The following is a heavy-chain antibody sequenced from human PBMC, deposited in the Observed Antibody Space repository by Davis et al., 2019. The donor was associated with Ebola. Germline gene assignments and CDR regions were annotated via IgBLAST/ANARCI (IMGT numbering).Heavy chain of an antibody. D-gene: IGHD6-19*01. CDR1: GFTFGSYG. V-gene: IGHV3-30*02. CDR2: IRYDGSNK. J-gene: IGHJ4*02. Sequence: PGGSLRLSCAASGFTFGSYGMHWVRQAPGKGLEWLAFIRYDGSNKYYADSVKGRFTISRDNSKNTLYLQMNSLRAEDTAVYYCAIANLGPVADTGDYWGQGTLVTVSS. CDR3: AIANLGPVADTGDY.